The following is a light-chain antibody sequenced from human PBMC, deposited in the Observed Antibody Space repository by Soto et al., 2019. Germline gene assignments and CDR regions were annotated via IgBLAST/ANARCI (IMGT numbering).Light chain of an antibody. V-gene: IGKV3-20*01. J-gene: IGKJ2*01. CDR2: GAS. Sequence: EIVTTQSPATLSVSPGDTATLSCRASQSVRSNLAWYQQKPGQAPRLLIYGASSRATGIPDRFSGSGSGTDFTLTISRLEPEDFAVYYCQHYGTSLYTFGQGTKLEIK. CDR3: QHYGTSLYT. CDR1: QSVRSN.